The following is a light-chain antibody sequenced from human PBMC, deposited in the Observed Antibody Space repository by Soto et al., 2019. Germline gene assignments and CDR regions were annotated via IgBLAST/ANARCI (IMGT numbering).Light chain of an antibody. CDR2: LNSDGSH. CDR1: SGHSSYA. Sequence: QPVLTQSPSASASLGASVKLTCTLSSGHSSYAIAWHQQQPEKGPRYLMKLNSDGSHSKGDGIPDRFSGSSSGAERYLIISSLQSEDEADYYCQTWGTGILVFGTGTKVTVL. CDR3: QTWGTGILV. V-gene: IGLV4-69*01. J-gene: IGLJ1*01.